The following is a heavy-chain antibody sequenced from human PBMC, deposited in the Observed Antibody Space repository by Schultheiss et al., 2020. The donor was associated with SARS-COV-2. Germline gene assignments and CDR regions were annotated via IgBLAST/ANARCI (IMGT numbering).Heavy chain of an antibody. J-gene: IGHJ4*02. D-gene: IGHD1-26*01. V-gene: IGHV3-73*01. CDR2: IRSKANSYAT. CDR3: TRHGSGSYDSVDY. CDR1: GFTFSGSA. Sequence: GGSLRLSCAASGFTFSGSAMHWVRQASGKGLEWVGRIRSKANSYATAYAASVKGRFTISRDDSKNTAYLQMNSLKTEDTAVYYCTRHGSGSYDSVDYWGQGTLVTVSS.